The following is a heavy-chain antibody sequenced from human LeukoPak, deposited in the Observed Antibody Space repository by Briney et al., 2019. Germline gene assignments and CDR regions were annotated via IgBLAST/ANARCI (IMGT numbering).Heavy chain of an antibody. V-gene: IGHV4-59*08. D-gene: IGHD3-10*01. J-gene: IGHJ3*02. Sequence: KPSETLSLTCTVSGGSISSYYWSWIRQPPGKGLEWIGYIYYSGSTNYNPSLKSRVTISVDTSKNQFSLKLSSVTAADTAVYYCARGGWAITMVRGVKNDAFDIWGQGKMVTVSS. CDR1: GGSISSYY. CDR3: ARGGWAITMVRGVKNDAFDI. CDR2: IYYSGST.